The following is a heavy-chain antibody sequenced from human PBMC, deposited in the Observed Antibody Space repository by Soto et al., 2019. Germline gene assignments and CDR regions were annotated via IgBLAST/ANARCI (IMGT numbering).Heavy chain of an antibody. CDR1: GYIFTTYW. V-gene: IGHV5-51*01. CDR3: ARRARGNWALDY. CDR2: IYPGDSDT. Sequence: GESLQISCNASGYIFTTYWIGWVRQMPGKGLEWMGIIYPGDSDTRYSPSFEGQVTISADKSITTAYLQWTSLKASDTAIYFCARRARGNWALDYWGQGTQVTVSS. D-gene: IGHD3-16*01. J-gene: IGHJ4*02.